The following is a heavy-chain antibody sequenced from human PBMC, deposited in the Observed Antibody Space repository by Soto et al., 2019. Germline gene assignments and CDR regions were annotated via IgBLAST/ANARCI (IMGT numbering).Heavy chain of an antibody. D-gene: IGHD2-15*01. V-gene: IGHV1-2*04. J-gene: IGHJ3*02. CDR1: GYTFTGYY. CDR2: INPNSGGT. CDR3: ARGYGSGGSCANDAFDI. Sequence: QVQLVQSGAEVKKPGASVKVSCKASGYTFTGYYMHWVRQAPGQGLEWMGWINPNSGGTNYAQKFQGWVTMTRDTSISTACMELSRMRSDDTAVYYCARGYGSGGSCANDAFDIWGQGTMVTVSS.